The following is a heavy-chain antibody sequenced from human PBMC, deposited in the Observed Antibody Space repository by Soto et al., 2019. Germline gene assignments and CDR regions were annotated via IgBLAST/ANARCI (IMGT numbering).Heavy chain of an antibody. J-gene: IGHJ4*02. D-gene: IGHD3-22*01. CDR3: VKVPLAYNDSSAGTLGS. Sequence: QVQLVDSGGGVVQPGRSLRLSCAASGFSFGSYGMHWVRQPPGKGLEWVAIISYDGSDKYYADSVKGRFTIARDNSNNTLYVQMRSLRAEDTAVYYCVKVPLAYNDSSAGTLGSWGQGTLVSGSS. V-gene: IGHV3-30*18. CDR2: ISYDGSDK. CDR1: GFSFGSYG.